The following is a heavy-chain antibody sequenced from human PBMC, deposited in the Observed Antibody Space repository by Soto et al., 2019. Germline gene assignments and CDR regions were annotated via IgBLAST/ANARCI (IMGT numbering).Heavy chain of an antibody. Sequence: PSETLSLTCTVSGGSISSSSYYWGWIRQPPGKGLEWIGSIYYSGSTYYNPSLKSRVTISVDTSKNQFSLKLSSVTAADTAVYYCARHGSYYHYYYGMDVWGQGTTVTVSS. CDR1: GGSISSSSYY. J-gene: IGHJ6*02. CDR2: IYYSGST. D-gene: IGHD3-10*01. V-gene: IGHV4-39*01. CDR3: ARHGSYYHYYYGMDV.